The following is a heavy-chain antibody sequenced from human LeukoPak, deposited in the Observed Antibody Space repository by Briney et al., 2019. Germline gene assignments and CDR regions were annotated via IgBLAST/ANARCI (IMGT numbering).Heavy chain of an antibody. V-gene: IGHV3-23*01. J-gene: IGHJ4*02. CDR2: ISGGGGST. CDR3: ARNTYSSGWYVLFY. CDR1: GFTFSSYA. Sequence: GGSLRLSCAASGFTFSSYAMSWVRQAPGKGLEWVSAISGGGGSTYYADSVKGRFTISRGNSKNTLYLQMNSLRAEDTAVYYCARNTYSSGWYVLFYWGQGTLVTVSS. D-gene: IGHD6-19*01.